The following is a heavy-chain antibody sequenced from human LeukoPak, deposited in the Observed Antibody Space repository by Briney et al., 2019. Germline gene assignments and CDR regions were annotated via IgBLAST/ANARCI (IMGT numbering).Heavy chain of an antibody. CDR3: TRRGEGGTSY. Sequence: GGSLRLSCAASGFTFSGSAMHWVRQASGKGLEWVGRIRSKANSYATAYAASVKGRFTISRDDSRNTACLQMNSLKTEDTAVYYCTRRGEGGTSYWGQGTLVTVSS. CDR1: GFTFSGSA. V-gene: IGHV3-73*01. J-gene: IGHJ4*02. CDR2: IRSKANSYAT. D-gene: IGHD1-1*01.